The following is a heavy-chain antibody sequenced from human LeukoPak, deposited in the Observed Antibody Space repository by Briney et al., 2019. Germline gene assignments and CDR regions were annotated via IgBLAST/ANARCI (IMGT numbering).Heavy chain of an antibody. CDR3: ARVHSPALLGYYYGMDV. Sequence: ASVKVSCKASGGTFSSYAISWVRQAPGQGLEWMGIINPSGGSTSYAQKFQGRVTMTRDTSTSTVYMELSSLRSEDTAVYYCARVHSPALLGYYYGMDVWGQGTTVTVSS. J-gene: IGHJ6*02. D-gene: IGHD3-10*01. CDR1: GGTFSSYA. V-gene: IGHV1-46*01. CDR2: INPSGGST.